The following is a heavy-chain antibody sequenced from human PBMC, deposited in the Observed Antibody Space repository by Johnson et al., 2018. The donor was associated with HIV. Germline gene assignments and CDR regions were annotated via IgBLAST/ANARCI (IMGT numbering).Heavy chain of an antibody. D-gene: IGHD3-22*01. J-gene: IGHJ3*02. CDR1: GFTFDDYA. CDR2: IWYDGSNK. V-gene: IGHV3-33*08. Sequence: QVQLVESGGGLVQPGRSLRLSCAGSGFTFDDYAMHWVRQAPGKGLEWVAVIWYDGSNKYYADSVKGRFTISRDNSKNTLYLQMNSLRAEDTAVYYCANFGDDSRKDRPETHDAFDIWGQGTMVTVSS. CDR3: ANFGDDSRKDRPETHDAFDI.